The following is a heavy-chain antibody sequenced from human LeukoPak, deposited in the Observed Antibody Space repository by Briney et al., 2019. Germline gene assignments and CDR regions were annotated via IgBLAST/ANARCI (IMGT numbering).Heavy chain of an antibody. CDR3: ARGYSSSWYTGYFDY. CDR2: IYSGGST. J-gene: IGHJ4*02. Sequence: GGSLRLSCAASGFTVSSNYMSWVRQAPGKGLEWVSVIYSGGSTYYADSVKGRFTISRDNAKNSLYLQMHSLRAEDTALYYCARGYSSSWYTGYFDYWGQGTLVTVSS. CDR1: GFTVSSNY. V-gene: IGHV3-53*01. D-gene: IGHD6-13*01.